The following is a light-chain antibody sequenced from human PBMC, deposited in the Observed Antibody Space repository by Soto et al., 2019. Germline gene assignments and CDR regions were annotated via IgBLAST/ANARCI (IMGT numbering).Light chain of an antibody. Sequence: QSVLTQPPSVSGAPGHRVTGSCTGSSSNIGAGYDVHWYQQLPGTAPKLLIYGNSNRPSGVPDRFSGSKSGTSASLAITGLQAEDEADYYCQSYDSSLSGSVVFGGGTKLTVL. V-gene: IGLV1-40*01. CDR3: QSYDSSLSGSVV. CDR2: GNS. CDR1: SSNIGAGYD. J-gene: IGLJ2*01.